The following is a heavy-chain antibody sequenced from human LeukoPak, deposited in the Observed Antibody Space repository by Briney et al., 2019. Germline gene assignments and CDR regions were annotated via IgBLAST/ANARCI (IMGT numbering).Heavy chain of an antibody. CDR1: VFVFSNYD. V-gene: IGHV3-13*01. CDR3: TKRVKYGGTWDHFAD. J-gene: IGHJ4*02. CDR2: ILVAGDT. Sequence: VGSLRLSCAASVFVFSNYDIHWVRQSTRKSLEWVAHILVAGDTQYADSVKGLFTISRENAKRSVFLQMNSLRVEDTALYYCTKRVKYGGTWDHFADWGQGTLVNVSS. D-gene: IGHD6-6*01.